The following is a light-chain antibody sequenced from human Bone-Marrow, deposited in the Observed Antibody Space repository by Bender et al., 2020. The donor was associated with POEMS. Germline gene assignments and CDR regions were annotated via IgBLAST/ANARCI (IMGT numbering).Light chain of an antibody. J-gene: IGLJ2*01. Sequence: QSVLTQPPSASGSPGQSVTISCTGTSSDVGGYNYVSWYQQHPGKAPKLIIYEVTERPSGVSDSFSGSKSGNTASLTISGVQSEDEADYSCGSYAGTPREWVFGGGTRLTVL. CDR1: SSDVGGYNY. CDR2: EVT. CDR3: GSYAGTPREWV. V-gene: IGLV2-8*01.